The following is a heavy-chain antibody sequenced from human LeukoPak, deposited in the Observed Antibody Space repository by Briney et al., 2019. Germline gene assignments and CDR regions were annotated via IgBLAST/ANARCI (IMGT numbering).Heavy chain of an antibody. D-gene: IGHD3-9*01. CDR1: GYTFTSYY. CDR2: ISAYNGNT. V-gene: IGHV1-18*04. J-gene: IGHJ6*02. CDR3: ARITINYDILTGYYNVIYGMDV. Sequence: ASVKVSCKASGYTFTSYYMHWVRQAPGQGLEWMGWISAYNGNTNYAQKLQGRVTMTTDTSTSTAYMELRSLRSDDTAVYYCARITINYDILTGYYNVIYGMDVWGQGTTVTVSS.